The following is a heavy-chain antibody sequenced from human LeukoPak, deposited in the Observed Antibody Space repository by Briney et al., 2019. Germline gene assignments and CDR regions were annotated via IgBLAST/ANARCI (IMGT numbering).Heavy chain of an antibody. D-gene: IGHD6-19*01. J-gene: IGHJ4*02. CDR1: GDSICRSSYY. CDR3: ARHKYSSGCADY. V-gene: IGHV4-39*01. CDR2: NDYRGTT. Sequence: SETLSLMCILWGDSICRSSYYGGWIRQPPGKGVEWIGSNDYRGTTYHNPWLNRRVTISVDKSMKKFSLKLSSVSAAGTAVYFCARHKYSSGCADYWGQGTLVTVSS.